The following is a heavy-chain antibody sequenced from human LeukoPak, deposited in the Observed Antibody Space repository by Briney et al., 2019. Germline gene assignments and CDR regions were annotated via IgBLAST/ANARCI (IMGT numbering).Heavy chain of an antibody. V-gene: IGHV4-39*07. CDR3: ARGPGREEDWFDP. D-gene: IGHD3-10*01. CDR2: IYHSGST. J-gene: IGHJ5*02. Sequence: SETLSLTCTVSGGSISSSSYYRGWIRQPPGKGLEWIGSIYHSGSTYDNPSLKCRVTISVDTSKNQFSLKLSSVTAADTAVYYCARGPGREEDWFDPWGQGTLVTVSS. CDR1: GGSISSSSYY.